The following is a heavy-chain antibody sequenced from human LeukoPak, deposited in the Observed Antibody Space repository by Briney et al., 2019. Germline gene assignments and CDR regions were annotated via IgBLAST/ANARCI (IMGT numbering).Heavy chain of an antibody. Sequence: SVKVSCKASGGTFSSYAISWVRQAPGQGLEWMRRIIPILGIANYAQKFQGRVTITADKSTSTAYMELSSLRSEDTAVYYCAEYSSRVSAFDIWGQGTMVTVSS. V-gene: IGHV1-69*04. CDR2: IIPILGIA. CDR3: AEYSSRVSAFDI. CDR1: GGTFSSYA. D-gene: IGHD6-13*01. J-gene: IGHJ3*02.